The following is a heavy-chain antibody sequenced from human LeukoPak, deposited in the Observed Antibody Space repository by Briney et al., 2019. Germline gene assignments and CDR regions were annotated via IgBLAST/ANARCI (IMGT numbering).Heavy chain of an antibody. J-gene: IGHJ4*02. Sequence: GGSMRLSCAASGFTFSNFGVNWVRQAPGKGLEWVSYISSRSSTIYYADSVKGRCTISRDNAKNSLYLQMNSLRAEDTAVYYCARDEGNTGYYYWGQGTLVTVSS. CDR1: GFTFSNFG. CDR3: ARDEGNTGYYY. CDR2: ISSRSSTI. D-gene: IGHD3-9*01. V-gene: IGHV3-48*04.